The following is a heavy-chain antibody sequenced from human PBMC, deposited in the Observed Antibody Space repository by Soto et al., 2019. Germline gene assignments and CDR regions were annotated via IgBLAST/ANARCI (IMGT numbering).Heavy chain of an antibody. D-gene: IGHD3-10*01. Sequence: ASVKVSCKASGYIFTGYPIHWVRQAPGRGLEWMGWINPNSGDTEYAQNFQGRVTMTRDTSLNLVYMEMSSLMSDDTAVYYCARDARDRRDYGEMDFWGQGTTVTVSS. J-gene: IGHJ6*02. V-gene: IGHV1-2*02. CDR1: GYIFTGYP. CDR3: ARDARDRRDYGEMDF. CDR2: INPNSGDT.